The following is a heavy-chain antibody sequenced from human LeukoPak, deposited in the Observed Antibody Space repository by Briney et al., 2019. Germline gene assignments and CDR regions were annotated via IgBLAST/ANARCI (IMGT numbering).Heavy chain of an antibody. CDR3: ARASFNVVFGNWFDP. D-gene: IGHD2-8*01. J-gene: IGHJ5*02. V-gene: IGHV4-39*01. CDR2: VYYSGST. Sequence: PSETLSLACTVSSGSIGSSSNYWGWIRQAPGKGLEWIGNVYYSGSTFYNPSLKSRVTISVDTSKNQFSLKLRSVTAADTAIYYCARASFNVVFGNWFDPWGQGTLVTVSS. CDR1: SGSIGSSSNY.